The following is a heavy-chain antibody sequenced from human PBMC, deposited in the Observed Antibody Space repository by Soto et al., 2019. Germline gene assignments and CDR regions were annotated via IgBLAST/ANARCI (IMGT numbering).Heavy chain of an antibody. Sequence: SETLSLTCTVSGGSISSSSYYWGWIRQPPGKGLEWIGSIYYSGSTYYNPSLKSRVTISVDTSKNQFSLKLSSVTAADTAVYYCARLIGGPYGEFDYWGQGTLVTVSS. V-gene: IGHV4-39*01. J-gene: IGHJ4*02. CDR1: GGSISSSSYY. CDR2: IYYSGST. D-gene: IGHD4-17*01. CDR3: ARLIGGPYGEFDY.